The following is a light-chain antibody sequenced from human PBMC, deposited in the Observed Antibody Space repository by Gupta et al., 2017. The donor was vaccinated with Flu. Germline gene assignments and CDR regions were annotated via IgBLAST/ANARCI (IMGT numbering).Light chain of an antibody. Sequence: EIVFTQSPGTLSLSPGERGTLSCRASKSVTSRHLAWDQQRPGQAPRLLIYGASSRATGIPDRFTGSGSGTDFTLTISRLEPGDSEVYYCQHDATFGQGTKVEIK. CDR2: GAS. CDR3: QHDAT. CDR1: KSVTSRH. V-gene: IGKV3-20*01. J-gene: IGKJ1*01.